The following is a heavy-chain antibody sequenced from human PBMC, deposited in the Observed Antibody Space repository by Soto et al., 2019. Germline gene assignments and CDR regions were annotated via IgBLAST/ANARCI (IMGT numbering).Heavy chain of an antibody. CDR1: GFTFSRYA. J-gene: IGHJ4*02. Sequence: GGSLRLSCAASGFTFSRYAMHWVRQAPGKGLEWVAVISYDGSNKYYADSVKGRFTISRDNYKNTLYLQMNSLRAEDTAVYYCARVAGANDYWGQGTLVTVSS. V-gene: IGHV3-30-3*01. CDR2: ISYDGSNK. D-gene: IGHD1-26*01. CDR3: ARVAGANDY.